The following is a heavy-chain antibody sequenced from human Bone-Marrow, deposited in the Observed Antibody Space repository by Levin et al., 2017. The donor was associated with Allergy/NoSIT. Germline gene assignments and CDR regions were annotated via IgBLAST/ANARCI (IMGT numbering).Heavy chain of an antibody. CDR2: INESGST. CDR1: GGSINSGNYY. CDR3: AREYYMDV. Sequence: PGGSLRLSCTVSGGSINSGNYYWGWIRQPPGKGLEWIGNINESGSTKYNPSLKSRVTISVDTSKNQFSLQLNSVTAADTAVYFCAREYYMDVWGKGTTVTVSS. V-gene: IGHV4-39*07. J-gene: IGHJ6*03.